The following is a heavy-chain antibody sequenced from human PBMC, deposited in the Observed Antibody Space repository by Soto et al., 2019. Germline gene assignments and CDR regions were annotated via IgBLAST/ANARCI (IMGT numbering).Heavy chain of an antibody. V-gene: IGHV4-31*02. CDR2: IYYSGST. CDR1: GGSISSGGYY. Sequence: LSLTCTVSGGSISSGGYYWSWIRQHPGKGLEWIGYIYYSGSTYYNPSLKSRVTISVDTSKNQFSLKLSSVTAADTAVYYCARDLGRGLGPLGYYYYGMDVWGQGTTVTVSS. CDR3: ARDLGRGLGPLGYYYYGMDV. J-gene: IGHJ6*02. D-gene: IGHD2-15*01.